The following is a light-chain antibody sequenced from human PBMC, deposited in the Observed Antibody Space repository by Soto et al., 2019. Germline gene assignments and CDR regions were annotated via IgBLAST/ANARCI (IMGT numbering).Light chain of an antibody. CDR1: TGAVPSGYD. Sequence: QTVVPQAPSLTVSPGGTVTLTCASSTGAVPSGYDPNWLQQKPGQAPRALIYSTSNKHPWTPARVSGPLLGGKAALTLSGVQPEDEAEYDCLLDYGGAQVCGGGTKLTVL. V-gene: IGLV7-43*01. J-gene: IGLJ2*01. CDR3: LLDYGGAQV. CDR2: STS.